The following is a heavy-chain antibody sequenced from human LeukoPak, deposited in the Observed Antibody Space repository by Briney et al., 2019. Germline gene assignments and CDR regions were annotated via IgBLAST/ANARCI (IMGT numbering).Heavy chain of an antibody. Sequence: PSETLSLTCTVSGGSISSYYWSWIRQPPGKGLEWIGYISYSGSTNYNPSLKSRVTISVDTSKNQFSLKLSSVTAADTAVYYCARAAYYYDSRGSSRAYNYWGQGTLVTVSS. V-gene: IGHV4-59*12. CDR2: ISYSGST. D-gene: IGHD3-22*01. CDR1: GGSISSYY. J-gene: IGHJ4*02. CDR3: ARAAYYYDSRGSSRAYNY.